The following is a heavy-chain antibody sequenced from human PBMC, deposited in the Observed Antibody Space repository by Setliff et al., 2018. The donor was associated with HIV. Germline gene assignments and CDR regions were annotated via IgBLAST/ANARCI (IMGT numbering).Heavy chain of an antibody. CDR3: ARDIAEGFFLERASDH. CDR1: GGSMTTHF. V-gene: IGHV4-59*11. Sequence: SETLSLTCTVSGGSMTTHFWSWIRQPPGKGLEWIGSVYYSGSTNYNPSLKSRVTISLDTSENQFSLNLNSVTAADTAVYYCARDIAEGFFLERASDHWSQGTLVNVSS. CDR2: VYYSGST. J-gene: IGHJ4*02. D-gene: IGHD3-3*01.